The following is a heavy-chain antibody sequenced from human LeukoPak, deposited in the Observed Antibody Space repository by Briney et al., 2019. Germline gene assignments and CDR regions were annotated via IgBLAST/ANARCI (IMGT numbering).Heavy chain of an antibody. Sequence: PGGSLRLSCAASGFTFSSYWMHWVRQAPGKWLEWVSFIRYDGSHKHYADSVKGRFTISRENSKKTLYLQMNSLRPEDTAMYYCAKDLLKEGSYGSGIDWFDPWGQGAQVTVSS. V-gene: IGHV3-30*02. CDR3: AKDLLKEGSYGSGIDWFDP. CDR2: IRYDGSHK. CDR1: GFTFSSYW. J-gene: IGHJ5*02. D-gene: IGHD3-10*01.